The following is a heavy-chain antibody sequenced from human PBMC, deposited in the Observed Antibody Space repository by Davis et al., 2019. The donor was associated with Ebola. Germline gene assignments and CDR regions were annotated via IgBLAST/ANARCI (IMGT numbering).Heavy chain of an antibody. CDR2: IIPIFGTA. V-gene: IGHV1-69*13. CDR1: GYTFTSYG. Sequence: SVKVSCKASGYTFTSYGISWVRQAPGQGLEWMGGIIPIFGTANYAQKFQGRVTITADESTSTAYMELSSLRSEDTAVYYCAREDVTDTYYYYMDVWGKGTTVTVSS. D-gene: IGHD5-18*01. J-gene: IGHJ6*03. CDR3: AREDVTDTYYYYMDV.